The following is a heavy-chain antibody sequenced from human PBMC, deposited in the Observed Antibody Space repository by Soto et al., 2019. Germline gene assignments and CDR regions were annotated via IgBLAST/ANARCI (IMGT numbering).Heavy chain of an antibody. D-gene: IGHD3-10*01. Sequence: QVQLQESGPGLVKASETLSLTCTVSGTSMSGHFWSWMRQPPGKGLEWIGYGYYSGSTLYNPSLKSRVTISLDPSKNHFSLRLNSVTSADTAVYYCARGVYLSLVRTGWFDPWGQGTLVTVSS. J-gene: IGHJ5*02. V-gene: IGHV4-59*11. CDR2: GYYSGST. CDR3: ARGVYLSLVRTGWFDP. CDR1: GTSMSGHF.